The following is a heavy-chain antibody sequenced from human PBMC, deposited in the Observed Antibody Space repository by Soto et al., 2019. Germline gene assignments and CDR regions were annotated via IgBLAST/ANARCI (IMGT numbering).Heavy chain of an antibody. Sequence: ASVKVSCKASGGTFSSYAISWVRQAPGQGLEWMGGIIPIFGTANYAQKFQGRVTITADESTSTAYMELSSLRSEDTAVYYCARDGIAVAGTLWFDPWGQGTLVTVSS. CDR3: ARDGIAVAGTLWFDP. CDR2: IIPIFGTA. D-gene: IGHD6-19*01. J-gene: IGHJ5*02. CDR1: GGTFSSYA. V-gene: IGHV1-69*13.